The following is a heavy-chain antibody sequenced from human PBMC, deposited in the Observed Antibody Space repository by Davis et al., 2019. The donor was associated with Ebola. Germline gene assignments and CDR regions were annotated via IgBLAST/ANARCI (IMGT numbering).Heavy chain of an antibody. J-gene: IGHJ6*04. CDR3: ARGWLRVGVDV. CDR1: GDSVSVNSGG. CDR2: TYYMSKWYN. D-gene: IGHD5-18*01. Sequence: PSETLSLTCAISGDSVSVNSGGWNWIRQSPSRGLEWLGRTYYMSKWYNDYAPSVKSRISINADASKNHFSLQLNSVTPEDTAIYYCARGWLRVGVDVWGEGTTVTVSS. V-gene: IGHV6-1*01.